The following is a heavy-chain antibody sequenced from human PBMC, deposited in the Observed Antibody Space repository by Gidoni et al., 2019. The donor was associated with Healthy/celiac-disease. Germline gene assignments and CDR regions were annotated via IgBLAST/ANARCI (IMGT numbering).Heavy chain of an antibody. CDR2: IYYSGST. CDR3: ANGWPPAY. Sequence: QLQLQESGPGLVKPSETLSLTCTVSGGSISSSSYYWGGIRQPPGKGLAWIGSIYYSGSTYYNPSCKRRVTISVDTSKNQFSLKLSSVTAADTAVYYCANGWPPAYWGQGTLVTVSS. CDR1: GGSISSSSYY. D-gene: IGHD2-15*01. J-gene: IGHJ4*02. V-gene: IGHV4-39*01.